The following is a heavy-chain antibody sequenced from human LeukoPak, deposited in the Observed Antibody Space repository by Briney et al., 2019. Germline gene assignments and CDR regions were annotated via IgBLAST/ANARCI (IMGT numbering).Heavy chain of an antibody. CDR3: AKDEGVGSWGNTWGLIY. V-gene: IGHV3-23*01. Sequence: PGGSLRLSCAASGFTFSSYAMSWVRQAPGKGLEWVSAISGSGGSTYYADSVKGRFTISRDNSKNTLYLQMNSLRAEDAAVYYCAKDEGVGSWGNTWGLIYWGQGSLVTVSS. CDR2: ISGSGGST. J-gene: IGHJ4*02. CDR1: GFTFSSYA. D-gene: IGHD6-6*01.